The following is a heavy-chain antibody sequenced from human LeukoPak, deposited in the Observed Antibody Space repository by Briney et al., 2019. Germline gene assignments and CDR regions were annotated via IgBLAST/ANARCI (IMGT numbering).Heavy chain of an antibody. CDR3: ARHRITMVRGVIIPYYYYYMDV. D-gene: IGHD3-10*01. Sequence: GESLKISCKGSGYIFTSYWIGWVRQMPGKGLEWMGIIYPGDSDTRYSPSFQGQVTISADKSISTAYLQWSSLKASDTAMYYCARHRITMVRGVIIPYYYYYMDVWGKGTTVTVSS. V-gene: IGHV5-51*01. CDR2: IYPGDSDT. J-gene: IGHJ6*03. CDR1: GYIFTSYW.